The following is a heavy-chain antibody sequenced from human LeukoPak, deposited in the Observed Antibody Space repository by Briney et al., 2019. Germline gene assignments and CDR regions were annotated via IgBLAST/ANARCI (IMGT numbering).Heavy chain of an antibody. CDR1: GGSISSYY. Sequence: SETLSLTCTVSGGSISSYYWSWIRQPPGKGLEWIGYIYYSGSTNYNPSLKSRVTISVDTSKNQFSLKLSSVTAADTAVYYCARSRDYYDSSGYYLDYFDYWGQGTLVTVSS. D-gene: IGHD3-22*01. CDR3: ARSRDYYDSSGYYLDYFDY. J-gene: IGHJ4*02. CDR2: IYYSGST. V-gene: IGHV4-59*01.